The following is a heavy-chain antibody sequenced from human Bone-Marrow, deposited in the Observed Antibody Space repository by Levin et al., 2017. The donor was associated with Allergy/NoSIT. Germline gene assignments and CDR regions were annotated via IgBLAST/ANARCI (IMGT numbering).Heavy chain of an antibody. V-gene: IGHV4-34*01. CDR3: ARGGAPYVSIRREFDY. Sequence: TSETLSLTCAVYGGSFSGYFWNWIRQPPGKGLEWIGEINPSAGTNYNPSLKSRLTISVDTSKSQFSLNLSSVTAADTAVYYCARGGAPYVSIRREFDYWGQGTLVSISS. CDR1: GGSFSGYF. J-gene: IGHJ4*02. CDR2: INPSAGT. D-gene: IGHD2-8*01.